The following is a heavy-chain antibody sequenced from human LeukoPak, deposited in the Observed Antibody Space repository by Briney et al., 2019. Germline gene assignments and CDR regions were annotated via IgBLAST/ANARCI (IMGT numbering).Heavy chain of an antibody. D-gene: IGHD3/OR15-3a*01. V-gene: IGHV3-30-3*01. CDR1: GFTFSSYA. CDR2: ISYDGSNK. J-gene: IGHJ3*02. CDR3: ARRDWESSAFDI. Sequence: GGSLRLSCAASGFTFSSYAMHWVRQAPGKGLEWVAVISYDGSNKYYSDSVKGRFTISRDNSKNTLYLQMNSLRAEDTAVYYCARRDWESSAFDIWGQGTMVTISS.